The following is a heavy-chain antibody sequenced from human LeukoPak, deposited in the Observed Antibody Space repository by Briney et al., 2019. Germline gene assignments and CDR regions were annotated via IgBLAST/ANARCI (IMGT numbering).Heavy chain of an antibody. J-gene: IGHJ3*02. CDR2: ISNSSSYT. Sequence: GGSLRLSCAASGFTFSDYYMSWIRQAPGKGLEWVSYISNSSSYTNYADSVKGRFTISRDNAKNSLYLQMNSLRAEDTAVYYCARDFGSSHIPDAFDIWGQGTMVTVSS. CDR1: GFTFSDYY. CDR3: ARDFGSSHIPDAFDI. V-gene: IGHV3-11*06. D-gene: IGHD3-3*01.